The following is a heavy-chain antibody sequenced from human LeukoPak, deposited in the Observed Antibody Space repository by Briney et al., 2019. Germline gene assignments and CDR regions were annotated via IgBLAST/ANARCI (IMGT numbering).Heavy chain of an antibody. CDR3: AAGGAHRTTDSSGYYNPPDY. CDR1: GYSISSGYY. CDR2: FYHSGRT. J-gene: IGHJ4*02. Sequence: SETLSLTCAVSGYSISSGYYRGWIRQPPGKGLEWIGIFYHSGRTYYNPSLKSRVTISVDTSKNQFSLKLSSVTAADTAVYDCAAGGAHRTTDSSGYYNPPDYWGQGTLVTVSS. D-gene: IGHD3-22*01. V-gene: IGHV4-38-2*01.